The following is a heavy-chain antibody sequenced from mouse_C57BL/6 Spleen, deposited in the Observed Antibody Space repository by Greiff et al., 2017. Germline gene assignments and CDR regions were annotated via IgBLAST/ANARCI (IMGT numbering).Heavy chain of an antibody. CDR2: IYPGDGDT. Sequence: VQLQQSGPELVKPGASVKISCKASGYAFSSSWMNWVKQRPGKGLEWIGRIYPGDGDTNYNGKFKGKATLTADKSSSTAYMQLSSLPSEDSAVXFCERWGDYYGSSYGKTRDFDYWGQGTTLTVSS. V-gene: IGHV1-82*01. CDR1: GYAFSSSW. J-gene: IGHJ2*01. D-gene: IGHD1-1*01. CDR3: ERWGDYYGSSYGKTRDFDY.